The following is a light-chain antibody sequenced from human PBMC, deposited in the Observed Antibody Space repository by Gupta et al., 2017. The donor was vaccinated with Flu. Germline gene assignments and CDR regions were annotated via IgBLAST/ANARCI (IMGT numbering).Light chain of an antibody. Sequence: VTISCSGSSSNIGKNYVSWYQKLPGTAPRLLIYDSNKRPSGIPDRFSGSRSGTSATLTITGLQTGDEADYYCESWDTSMSLYVFGTGTKVTVL. J-gene: IGLJ1*01. CDR1: SSNIGKNY. V-gene: IGLV1-51*01. CDR3: ESWDTSMSLYV. CDR2: DSN.